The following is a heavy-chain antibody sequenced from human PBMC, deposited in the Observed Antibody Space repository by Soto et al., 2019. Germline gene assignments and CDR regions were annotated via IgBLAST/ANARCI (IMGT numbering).Heavy chain of an antibody. V-gene: IGHV1-8*01. CDR2: MNPGSGDT. CDR3: ARMESFGSLNWFDP. D-gene: IGHD5-18*01. Sequence: GASVKVSCSASGYTFTNNDVSWVRQATGQGLEWMGWMNPGSGDTGYAQKFQGRVTMTRDISIATAYMELTSLTSEDTAIYYCARMESFGSLNWFDPWGQGTLVTVSS. CDR1: GYTFTNND. J-gene: IGHJ5*02.